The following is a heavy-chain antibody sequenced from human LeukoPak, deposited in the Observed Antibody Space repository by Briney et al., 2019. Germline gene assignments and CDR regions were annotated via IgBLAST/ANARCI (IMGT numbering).Heavy chain of an antibody. CDR2: ISAYNGNT. J-gene: IGHJ5*02. CDR3: ARVTPRYSGYDVDNWFDP. CDR1: GYTFTSYG. V-gene: IGHV1-18*01. Sequence: ASVKVSCKASGYTFTSYGISWVRQAPGQGLEWMGGISAYNGNTNYAQKLQGRVTITTDTSTSTAYMELRSLRSDDTAVYYCARVTPRYSGYDVDNWFDPWGQGTLVTVSS. D-gene: IGHD5-12*01.